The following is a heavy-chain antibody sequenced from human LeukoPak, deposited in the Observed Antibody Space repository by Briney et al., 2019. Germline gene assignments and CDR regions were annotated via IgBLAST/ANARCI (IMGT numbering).Heavy chain of an antibody. Sequence: SETLSLTCTVSGGSISSYYWSWIRQPPGKGLEWIGYIYTSGSTNYNPSPKSRVTISVDTSKNQFSLKLSSVTAADTAVYYCAGSVAARRDYYYYYYMDVWGKGTTVTVSS. CDR2: IYTSGST. D-gene: IGHD6-6*01. CDR1: GGSISSYY. V-gene: IGHV4-4*09. J-gene: IGHJ6*03. CDR3: AGSVAARRDYYYYYYMDV.